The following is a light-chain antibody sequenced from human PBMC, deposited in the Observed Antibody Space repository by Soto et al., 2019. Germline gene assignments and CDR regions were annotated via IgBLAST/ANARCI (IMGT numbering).Light chain of an antibody. Sequence: EVVLPQSPGTLSLSPGERATLSCRASQNIRGNELAWYQQKPGQAPRLLIYRGSSRATGIPDRFSGRGSGTDFTLTISRLEPEAFAVYYCQDYGTSAPWTFGQGTKVEIK. CDR1: QNIRGNE. CDR3: QDYGTSAPWT. J-gene: IGKJ1*01. CDR2: RGS. V-gene: IGKV3-20*01.